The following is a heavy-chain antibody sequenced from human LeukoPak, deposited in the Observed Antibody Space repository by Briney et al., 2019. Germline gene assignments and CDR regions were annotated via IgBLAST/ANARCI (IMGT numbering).Heavy chain of an antibody. CDR3: ARHVGHIVVVTAFDY. J-gene: IGHJ4*02. V-gene: IGHV5-51*01. D-gene: IGHD2-21*02. CDR1: GYSFTSYW. CDR2: IYPGDSDT. Sequence: GESLKISWKGSGYSFTSYWIGWVRQMPGKGLEWMGIIYPGDSDTRYSPSFQGQVTISADKSISTAYLQWSSLKASDTAMYYCARHVGHIVVVTAFDYWGQGTLVTVSS.